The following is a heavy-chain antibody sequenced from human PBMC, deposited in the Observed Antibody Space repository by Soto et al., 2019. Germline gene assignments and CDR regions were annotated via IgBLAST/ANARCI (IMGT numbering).Heavy chain of an antibody. Sequence: EVQLVESGGGLVQPGGSLRLSCAASGFTFSSYWMHWVRQAPGKGLVWVSRINSDGSSTSYADSVKGRFTISRDNAKNTLYLQMNSLGAEDTAVYYCARDVTEWFGEDENWFGPWGQGTLVTVSS. CDR3: ARDVTEWFGEDENWFGP. CDR2: INSDGSST. V-gene: IGHV3-74*01. CDR1: GFTFSSYW. J-gene: IGHJ5*02. D-gene: IGHD3-10*01.